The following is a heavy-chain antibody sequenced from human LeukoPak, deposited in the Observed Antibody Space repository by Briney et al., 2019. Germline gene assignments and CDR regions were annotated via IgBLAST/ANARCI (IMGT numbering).Heavy chain of an antibody. V-gene: IGHV4-38-2*01. D-gene: IGHD6-13*01. Sequence: PSETLSLTCAVSGHSISSGYYWGWIRQPPGKGLEWIGSIYHSGSTYYNPSLKSRVTISVDTSKNQFSLKLSSVTAADTAVYYCARGVAAAGTNYFDYWGQGTLVTVSS. J-gene: IGHJ4*02. CDR3: ARGVAAAGTNYFDY. CDR2: IYHSGST. CDR1: GHSISSGYY.